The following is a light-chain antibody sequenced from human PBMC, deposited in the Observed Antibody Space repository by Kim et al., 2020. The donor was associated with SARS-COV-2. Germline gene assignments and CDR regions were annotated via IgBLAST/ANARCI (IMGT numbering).Light chain of an antibody. CDR3: QQYYSTPYT. V-gene: IGKV4-1*01. Sequence: ATINGRSSQTSVYSSNSKSYLAWYQQKPGQPPRLLIYWASTRESGVPDRFSGGGSGTDFTLTISSLQAEDVAVYYCQQYYSTPYTFGQGTKLEI. CDR1: QTSVYSSNSKSY. CDR2: WAS. J-gene: IGKJ2*01.